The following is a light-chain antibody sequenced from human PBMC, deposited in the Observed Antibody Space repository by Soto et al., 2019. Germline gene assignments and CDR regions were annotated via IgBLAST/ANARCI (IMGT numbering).Light chain of an antibody. CDR2: GAS. CDR1: QDISNY. Sequence: DIQMTQSPSSLSASVGDRVTITCQARQDISNYLNWYQQKPGKAPKLLIYGASRLQTGVPSRFSGSGSGTDFTLTVSSLQPEDFATYYCQQTYSSSWTFGQGTKVDIK. V-gene: IGKV1-39*01. J-gene: IGKJ1*01. CDR3: QQTYSSSWT.